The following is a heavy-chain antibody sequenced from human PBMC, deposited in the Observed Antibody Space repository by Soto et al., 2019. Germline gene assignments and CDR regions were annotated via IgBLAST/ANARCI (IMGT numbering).Heavy chain of an antibody. CDR2: ISYDGSNK. Sequence: QVQLVESGGGVVQPGRSLRLSCAASGFTFSSYAMHWVRQAPGKGLEWVAVISYDGSNKYYADSVKGRFTISRDNSKNTLYLQMNSLRAEDTAVYYCARGRGYGDSGAGDYWGQGTLVTVSS. J-gene: IGHJ4*02. CDR3: ARGRGYGDSGAGDY. V-gene: IGHV3-30-3*01. CDR1: GFTFSSYA. D-gene: IGHD4-17*01.